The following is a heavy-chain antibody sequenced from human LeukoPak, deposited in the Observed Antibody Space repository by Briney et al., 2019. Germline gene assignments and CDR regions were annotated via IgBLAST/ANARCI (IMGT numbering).Heavy chain of an antibody. CDR3: SRENGAFSPFGY. Sequence: PSETLSLTCTVSGGSISSYYWSWVRQPPGQGLEWIGEISLTGLTHYNPSLESRVTVSLDKSKNQLSLNLTSVTAADTAVYYCSRENGAFSPFGYWGQGTLVTVLS. J-gene: IGHJ4*02. D-gene: IGHD2-8*01. CDR1: GGSISSYY. V-gene: IGHV4-59*12. CDR2: ISLTGLT.